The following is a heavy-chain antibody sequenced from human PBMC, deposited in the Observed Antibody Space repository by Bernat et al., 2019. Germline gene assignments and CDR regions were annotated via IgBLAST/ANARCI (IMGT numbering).Heavy chain of an antibody. J-gene: IGHJ4*02. CDR2: INSDGSTT. V-gene: IGHV3-74*01. Sequence: EVQLVESGGGLVQPGGSLRLSCAASGFTFSNYWMYWVRQAPGKGLVWVSRINSDGSTTNYADSVKGRFTISRDNAKNTLYLQMNSLRVEDTAVYYCLKDLSWGASDYWGQGTLVTVSS. D-gene: IGHD7-27*01. CDR1: GFTFSNYW. CDR3: LKDLSWGASDY.